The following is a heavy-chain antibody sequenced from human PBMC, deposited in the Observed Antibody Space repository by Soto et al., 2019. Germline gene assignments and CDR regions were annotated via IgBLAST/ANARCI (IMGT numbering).Heavy chain of an antibody. CDR3: AREATVAGATTVMDF. D-gene: IGHD1-26*01. J-gene: IGHJ6*02. V-gene: IGHV1-46*01. CDR2: INPGYPAGRST. CDR1: GYTPTTFF. Sequence: SGYTPTTFFMHWVRQAPGQGLEWMGVINPGYPAGRSTTYAQKFQGRVTMTTDTSTSTVYMELSRLRSDDTAVYYCAREATVAGATTVMDFCGQGSTVTVSS.